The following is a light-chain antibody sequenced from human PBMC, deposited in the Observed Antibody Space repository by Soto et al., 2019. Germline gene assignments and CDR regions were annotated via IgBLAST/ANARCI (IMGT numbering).Light chain of an antibody. Sequence: DIQMTQSRSTLSASVGDRVTITCRASQSISSWLAWYQQKPGKAPKLLIYDASSLESGVPSRFSGSGSRTEFTLTISSLQPDDFATYYCQQYNSYSGTFGQGTKV. CDR2: DAS. V-gene: IGKV1-5*01. J-gene: IGKJ1*01. CDR1: QSISSW. CDR3: QQYNSYSGT.